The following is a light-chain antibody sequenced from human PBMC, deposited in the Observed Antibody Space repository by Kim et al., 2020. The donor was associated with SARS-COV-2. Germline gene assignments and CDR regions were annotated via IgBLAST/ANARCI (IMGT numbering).Light chain of an antibody. CDR3: CSYAGSYTSL. V-gene: IGLV2-11*01. Sequence: GQSVPISCTGASSDVGGYNYVSWYQRHPGKAPKLMIYAVSKRPSGVPDRFSGSKSGNTASLTISGLQAEDEADYYCCSYAGSYTSLFGGGTQLTVL. J-gene: IGLJ2*01. CDR2: AVS. CDR1: SSDVGGYNY.